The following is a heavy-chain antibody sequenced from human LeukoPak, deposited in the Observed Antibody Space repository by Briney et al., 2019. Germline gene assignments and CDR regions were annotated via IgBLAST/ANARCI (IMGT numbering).Heavy chain of an antibody. J-gene: IGHJ4*02. CDR2: INSDGSWT. Sequence: GGSPRLSCEASGNYWMHWVRQAPGKGLVWVSHINSDGSWTSYADSVKGRFTISKDNAKNTVYLQMNNLRVEDTAVYYCVSFYETYWGRGTLVTVSS. CDR3: VSFYETY. D-gene: IGHD2-2*01. V-gene: IGHV3-74*01. CDR1: GNYW.